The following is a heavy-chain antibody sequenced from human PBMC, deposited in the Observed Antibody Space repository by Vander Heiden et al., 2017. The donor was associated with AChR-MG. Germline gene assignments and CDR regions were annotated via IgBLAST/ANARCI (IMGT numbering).Heavy chain of an antibody. V-gene: IGHV3-30-3*01. CDR1: GFPFSSYA. CDR2: ISYDGSNK. J-gene: IGHJ4*02. D-gene: IGHD3-22*01. CDR3: AREDSSGYYYYFDY. Sequence: QVQLVESGGGVVQPGRSLRLSCAASGFPFSSYAMHWVRQAPGKGLEWVAVISYDGSNKYYADSVKGRFTISRDNSKNTLYLQMNSLRAEDTAVYYCAREDSSGYYYYFDYWGQGTLVTVSS.